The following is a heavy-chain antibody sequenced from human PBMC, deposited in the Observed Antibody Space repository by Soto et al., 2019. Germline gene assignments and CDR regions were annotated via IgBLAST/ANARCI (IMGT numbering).Heavy chain of an antibody. CDR1: GDSVSSNTVA. J-gene: IGHJ4*02. CDR3: ARLIGTSWFVG. V-gene: IGHV6-1*01. D-gene: IGHD6-13*01. Sequence: SQTLSLTCAISGDSVSSNTVAWNWIRQSPSRGLEWLGRTYYRSKWYDDYAESVKSRITINPDTSKNQFSLHLNSVTLEDTAVYYCARLIGTSWFVGWGQGTPVT. CDR2: TYYRSKWYD.